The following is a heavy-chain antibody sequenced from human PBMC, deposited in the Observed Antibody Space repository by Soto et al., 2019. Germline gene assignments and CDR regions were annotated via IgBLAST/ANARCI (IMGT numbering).Heavy chain of an antibody. CDR3: VRHLVGGFPGQDY. J-gene: IGHJ4*02. V-gene: IGHV4-59*08. D-gene: IGHD2-15*01. CDR2: IYHSGTT. CDR1: GGSISGYY. Sequence: QVQLQESGPGLVKPSETLSLSCTVSGGSISGYYWSWIRQPPGKGLECIGEIYHSGTTKYNPSLNCRVTISADTSKNQFSVKLNSVTAADSAVYYCVRHLVGGFPGQDYWGLGTLVTVSS.